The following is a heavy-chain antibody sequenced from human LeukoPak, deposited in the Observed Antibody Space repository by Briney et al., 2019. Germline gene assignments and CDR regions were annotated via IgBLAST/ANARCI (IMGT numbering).Heavy chain of an antibody. CDR3: ARGVVAAAGRTFDF. V-gene: IGHV4-59*01. CDR2: IYNSGST. D-gene: IGHD6-13*01. J-gene: IGHJ4*01. Sequence: SETLSLTCTVSGDSFSYFYWSWIRQPPGKGLEWIGYIYNSGSTNYNPSLKSRVTISLDTPKTQSSLKLRSVTAADTAVYYCARGVVAAAGRTFDFWGHGTLVTVSS. CDR1: GDSFSYFY.